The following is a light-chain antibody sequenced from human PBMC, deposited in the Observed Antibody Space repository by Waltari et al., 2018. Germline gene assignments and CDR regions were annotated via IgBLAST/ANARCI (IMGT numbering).Light chain of an antibody. CDR3: SSYAGSNKLV. CDR2: DLN. CDR1: SSDVGVCNC. Sequence: QSALTQPPSASGSPGQSVTISCTGTSSDVGVCNCVSWYQQHPGKAPKVIIYDLNRRPSGGPDRFSGSKSGNTASLTVSGLQTDDEADYYCSSYAGSNKLVFGGGTKLTVL. V-gene: IGLV2-8*01. J-gene: IGLJ3*02.